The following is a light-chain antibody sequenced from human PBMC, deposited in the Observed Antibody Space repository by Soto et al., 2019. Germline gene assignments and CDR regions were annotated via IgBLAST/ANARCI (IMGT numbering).Light chain of an antibody. CDR1: QIFSSNY. J-gene: IGKJ1*01. CDR3: QQYDQWWT. Sequence: EIMLNKSPGTLSLSPGERATLSCRASQIFSSNYLAWYQQKPGQAPRLLIYGASGRATGIPDRFSSSGSGTEYSLTISSLQYEDFGVYCCQQYDQWWTFGQGTKVDIK. V-gene: IGKV3-20*01. CDR2: GAS.